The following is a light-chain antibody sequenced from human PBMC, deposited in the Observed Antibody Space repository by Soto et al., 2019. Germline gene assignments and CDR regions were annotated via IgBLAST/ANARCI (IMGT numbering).Light chain of an antibody. CDR2: AAS. CDR3: QQSYISPPT. CDR1: QDITRH. J-gene: IGKJ1*01. V-gene: IGKV1-39*01. Sequence: DIQMTQSPSSLSASVGDRVTITCRASQDITRHLNWYQHKPGKAPKLLIYAASNLQSGVPSTFSARGSGTDFSLTISNLQPEDFATYCCQQSYISPPTFGQGTNV.